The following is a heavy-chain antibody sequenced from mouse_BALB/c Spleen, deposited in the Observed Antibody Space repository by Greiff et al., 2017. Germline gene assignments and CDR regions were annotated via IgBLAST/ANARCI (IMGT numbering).Heavy chain of an antibody. V-gene: IGHV1-80*01. D-gene: IGHD3-2*02. Sequence: VQLVESGAELVRPGSSVKISCKASGYAFSSYWMNWVKQRPGQGLEWIGQIYPGDGDTNYNGKFKGKATLTADKSSSTAYMQLSSLTSEDSAVYFCARPGENTSGTFFAYWGQGTLVTVAA. J-gene: IGHJ3*01. CDR1: GYAFSSYW. CDR3: ARPGENTSGTFFAY. CDR2: IYPGDGDT.